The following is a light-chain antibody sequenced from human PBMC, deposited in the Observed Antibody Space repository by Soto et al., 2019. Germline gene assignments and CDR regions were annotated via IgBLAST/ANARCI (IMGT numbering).Light chain of an antibody. CDR1: SGDVGGYNY. Sequence: LTQPRSVSGSPGQSVTISCTGTSGDVGGYNYVSWYQQHPGEAPKLMIYDVSKRPSGVPDRFSGSKSGNTASLTISGLQAEDEADYYCCSYAGNSYVFGTGTKVTVL. J-gene: IGLJ1*01. CDR2: DVS. CDR3: CSYAGNSYV. V-gene: IGLV2-11*01.